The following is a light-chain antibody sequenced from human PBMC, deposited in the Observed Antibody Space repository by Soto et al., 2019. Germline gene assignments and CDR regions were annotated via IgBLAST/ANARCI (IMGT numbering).Light chain of an antibody. Sequence: DIQMTQSPSSLSASVGDRVTITCRASQGISTFLAWFQQKPGKAPKTLIYAASSLHSGVPSRFSGSGSGTDFTLTISSLQPEDVATYYCQHYDGYPQIFGQGTRLEIK. CDR2: AAS. CDR1: QGISTF. J-gene: IGKJ5*01. CDR3: QHYDGYPQI. V-gene: IGKV1-16*01.